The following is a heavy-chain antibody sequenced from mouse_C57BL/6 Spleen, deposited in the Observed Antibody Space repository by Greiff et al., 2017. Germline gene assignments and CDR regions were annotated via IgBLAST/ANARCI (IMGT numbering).Heavy chain of an antibody. CDR2: ISSGSSTI. Sequence: EVKVVESGGGLVKPGGFLKLSCAASGFTFSDYGMHWVRQAPEKGLEWVAYISSGSSTIYYADTVKGRFTISRDNAKNTLFLQMTSLRSEDTAMYYCARSDGNYRSWYFDVWGTGTTVTVSS. CDR1: GFTFSDYG. D-gene: IGHD2-1*01. J-gene: IGHJ1*03. V-gene: IGHV5-17*01. CDR3: ARSDGNYRSWYFDV.